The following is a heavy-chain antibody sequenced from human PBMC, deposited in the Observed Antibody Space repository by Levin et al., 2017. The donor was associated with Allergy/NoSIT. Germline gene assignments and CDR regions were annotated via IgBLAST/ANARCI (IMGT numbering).Heavy chain of an antibody. Sequence: KISCKASGGTFSSYAISWVRQAPGQGLEWMGGIIPIFGTANYAQKFQGRVTITADESTSTAYMELSSLRSEDTAVYYCARADDYGGVNDYWGQGTLVTVSS. V-gene: IGHV1-69*01. CDR3: ARADDYGGVNDY. CDR1: GGTFSSYA. CDR2: IIPIFGTA. D-gene: IGHD4-23*01. J-gene: IGHJ4*02.